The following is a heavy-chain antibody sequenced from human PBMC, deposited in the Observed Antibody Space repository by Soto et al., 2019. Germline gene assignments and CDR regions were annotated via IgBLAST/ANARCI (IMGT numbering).Heavy chain of an antibody. V-gene: IGHV4-61*01. D-gene: IGHD4-4*01. CDR1: GGSVSSGSYY. Sequence: QVQLQESGPGLVKPSETLSLTCTVSGGSVSSGSYYWSWIRQPPGKGLEWIGYIDYSGSTNYNPSLKSRVTISVDTSKNQFSLKLSSVTAADTAVYYCARAVTVTTIGYWGQGTLVTVSS. CDR2: IDYSGST. CDR3: ARAVTVTTIGY. J-gene: IGHJ4*02.